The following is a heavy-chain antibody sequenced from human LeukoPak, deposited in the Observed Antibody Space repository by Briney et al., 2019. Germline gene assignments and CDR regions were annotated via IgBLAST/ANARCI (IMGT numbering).Heavy chain of an antibody. CDR1: GGSISSYY. D-gene: IGHD3-3*01. J-gene: IGHJ4*02. Sequence: SETLSLTCTVSGGSISSYYWSWIRQPPGKGLEWIGYIYYSGSTNYNPSLKSRVTISLDTSKNQFSLKLCSVTAADTAVYFCARGSSPNYGFWSGYYGFDCWGQGTLVTVSS. V-gene: IGHV4-59*01. CDR2: IYYSGST. CDR3: ARGSSPNYGFWSGYYGFDC.